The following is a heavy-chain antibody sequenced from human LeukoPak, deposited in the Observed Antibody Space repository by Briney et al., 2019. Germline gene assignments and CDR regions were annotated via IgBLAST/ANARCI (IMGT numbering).Heavy chain of an antibody. J-gene: IGHJ3*02. V-gene: IGHV4-30-4*01. CDR2: IYYSGST. Sequence: PSETLSLTCTVSGGSISSGDYYWSWIRQPPGKGLEWIGYIYYSGSTYYNPSLKSRVTISVDTSKNQFSLKLSSVTAADTAVYYCVRWGLWLLSPRYPDAFDIWGQGTMVTVSS. CDR3: VRWGLWLLSPRYPDAFDI. D-gene: IGHD3-3*01. CDR1: GGSISSGDYY.